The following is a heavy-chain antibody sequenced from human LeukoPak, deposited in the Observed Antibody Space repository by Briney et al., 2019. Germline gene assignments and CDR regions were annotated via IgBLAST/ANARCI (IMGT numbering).Heavy chain of an antibody. CDR3: ARGIVVVVAASSDAFDI. CDR2: ISSSSSTI. V-gene: IGHV3-48*02. Sequence: GGSLRLSCAASGFTFSSYSMNWVRQAPGKGLEWVSYISSSSSTIYYADSVKGRFTISRDNAKNSLYLRMNSLRDEDTAVYYCARGIVVVVAASSDAFDIWGQGTMVTVSS. CDR1: GFTFSSYS. J-gene: IGHJ3*02. D-gene: IGHD2-15*01.